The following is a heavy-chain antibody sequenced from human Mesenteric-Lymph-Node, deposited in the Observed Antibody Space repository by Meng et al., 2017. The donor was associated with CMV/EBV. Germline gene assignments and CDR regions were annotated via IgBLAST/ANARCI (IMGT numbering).Heavy chain of an antibody. D-gene: IGHD5-18*01. Sequence: GESLKISCAASGFTFSGFEMNWVRQAPGKGLEWVSYINKSGNTMYYADSVKGRFTISRDNAKNSLYLQMNSLRAEDTAVYYCARLGGGYSYGASSFYYYGMDVWGQGTTVTVSS. CDR3: ARLGGGYSYGASSFYYYGMDV. J-gene: IGHJ6*02. CDR1: GFTFSGFE. CDR2: INKSGNTM. V-gene: IGHV3-48*03.